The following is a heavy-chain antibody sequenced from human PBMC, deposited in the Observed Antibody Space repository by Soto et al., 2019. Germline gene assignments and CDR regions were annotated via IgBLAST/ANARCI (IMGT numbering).Heavy chain of an antibody. CDR3: ARESMFSSTSLETFDAFDI. Sequence: QVQLVQSGAEVKKPGSSVKVSCKASGGTFSSYAISWVRQAPGQGLEWMGGITPIFGTAYYTQKFQGRVTITADKSTRTAYMELSSLRSEDTAVYYCARESMFSSTSLETFDAFDIWGQGTMVTVSS. V-gene: IGHV1-69*06. CDR2: ITPIFGTA. D-gene: IGHD2-2*01. CDR1: GGTFSSYA. J-gene: IGHJ3*02.